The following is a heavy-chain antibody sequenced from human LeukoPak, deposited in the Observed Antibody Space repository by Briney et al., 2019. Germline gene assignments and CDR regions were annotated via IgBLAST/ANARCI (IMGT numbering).Heavy chain of an antibody. V-gene: IGHV3-30-3*01. J-gene: IGHJ5*02. Sequence: PGGSLRLSCAASGFTFDDYAMHWVRQAPGKGLEWVAVISYDGSNEYYADSVKGRFTISRDNAKNSLYLQMNSLRAEDTAVYYCARDMRGLYSSGWYLGWFDPWGQGTLVTVSS. D-gene: IGHD6-19*01. CDR1: GFTFDDYA. CDR2: ISYDGSNE. CDR3: ARDMRGLYSSGWYLGWFDP.